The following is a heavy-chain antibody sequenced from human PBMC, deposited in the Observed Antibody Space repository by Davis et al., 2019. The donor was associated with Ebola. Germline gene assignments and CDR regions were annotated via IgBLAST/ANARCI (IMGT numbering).Heavy chain of an antibody. V-gene: IGHV3-7*01. CDR1: GFTFSSYW. D-gene: IGHD3-3*01. CDR3: ARDMPKDFWSGYHGMDV. Sequence: PGGSLRLSCAASGFTFSSYWMSWVRQAPGKGLEWVANIKQDGSEKYYVDSVKGRFTISRDNSKNTLYLQMNSLRAEDTAVYYCARDMPKDFWSGYHGMDVWGQGTTVTVSS. CDR2: IKQDGSEK. J-gene: IGHJ6*02.